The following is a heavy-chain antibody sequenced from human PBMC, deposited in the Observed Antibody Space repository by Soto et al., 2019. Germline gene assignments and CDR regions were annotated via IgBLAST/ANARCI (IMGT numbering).Heavy chain of an antibody. CDR2: INHSGST. Sequence: SDTLSLTCAVYGRSFSGYYWSWIRQPPGKGLEWIGEINHSGSTNYNPSLKSRVTISVDTSKNQFSLKLSSVTAADTAVYYCARGLLAAAGTIWFDPWGQGTLVTVS. CDR1: GRSFSGYY. J-gene: IGHJ5*02. CDR3: ARGLLAAAGTIWFDP. V-gene: IGHV4-34*01. D-gene: IGHD6-13*01.